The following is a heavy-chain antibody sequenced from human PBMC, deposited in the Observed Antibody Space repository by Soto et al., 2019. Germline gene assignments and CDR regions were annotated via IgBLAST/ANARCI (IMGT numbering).Heavy chain of an antibody. CDR3: AREDDGGDRDYYGLDV. J-gene: IGHJ6*02. CDR1: DGSFSGYY. D-gene: IGHD2-21*02. Sequence: SETLSLTCAAYDGSFSGYYWSWIRQPPGKGLEWIGEINHSGSTNYNPSLMSRVTISLDTTKNQFSLQLTSVTAADTAVYFCAREDDGGDRDYYGLDVWGQGTTVTVSS. CDR2: INHSGST. V-gene: IGHV4-34*01.